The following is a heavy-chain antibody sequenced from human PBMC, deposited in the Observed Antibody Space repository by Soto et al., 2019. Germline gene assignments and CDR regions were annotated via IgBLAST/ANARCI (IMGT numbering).Heavy chain of an antibody. J-gene: IGHJ4*02. CDR2: INHSGST. CDR3: ARGRIAAGPPGDY. CDR1: GGSFSGYY. Sequence: SETLSLTCAVYGGSFSGYYWSWIRQPPGKGLEWIGEINHSGSTNYNPSLKSRVTISVDTSKNQFSLKLSSVTAADTAVYYCARGRIAAGPPGDYWGKGT. V-gene: IGHV4-34*01. D-gene: IGHD6-13*01.